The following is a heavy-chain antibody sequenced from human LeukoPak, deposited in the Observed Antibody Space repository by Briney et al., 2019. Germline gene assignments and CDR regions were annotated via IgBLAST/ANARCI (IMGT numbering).Heavy chain of an antibody. CDR1: GFTFSDYY. D-gene: IGHD6-13*01. CDR3: ARGAAVGY. CDR2: INQDGSEK. Sequence: PGGSLRLSCAASGFTFSDYYMSWIRQAPGKGLEWVANINQDGSEKYYVDSVKGRFTISRDNAKNSLYLQMNSLRAEDTAVYYCARGAAVGYWGQGTLVTVSS. J-gene: IGHJ4*02. V-gene: IGHV3-7*04.